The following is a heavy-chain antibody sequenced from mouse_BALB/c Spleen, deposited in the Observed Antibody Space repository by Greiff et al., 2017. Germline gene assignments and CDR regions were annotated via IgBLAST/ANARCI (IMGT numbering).Heavy chain of an antibody. D-gene: IGHD1-2*01. CDR1: GFTFSDYY. V-gene: IGHV5-4*02. Sequence: DVHLVESGGGLVKPGGSLKLSCAASGFTFSDYYMYWVRQTPEKRLEWVATISDGGSYTYYPDSVKGRFTISRDNAKNNLYLQMSSLKSEDTAMYYCARDPTATAMDYWGQGTSVTVSS. J-gene: IGHJ4*01. CDR3: ARDPTATAMDY. CDR2: ISDGGSYT.